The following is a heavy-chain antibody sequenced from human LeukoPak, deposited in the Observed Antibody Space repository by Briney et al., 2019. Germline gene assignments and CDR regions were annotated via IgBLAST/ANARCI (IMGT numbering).Heavy chain of an antibody. V-gene: IGHV1-69*01. J-gene: IGHJ4*02. CDR3: ARVELMYDFWSGYYLDY. D-gene: IGHD3-3*01. CDR1: GGTFISYA. Sequence: AASVKXSCKASGGTFISYAISWVRQAPGQGLEWMGGIIPIFGTANYAQKFQGRVTITADESTSTAYMELRRLRSEDTAVYYCARVELMYDFWSGYYLDYWGQGTLVTVSS. CDR2: IIPIFGTA.